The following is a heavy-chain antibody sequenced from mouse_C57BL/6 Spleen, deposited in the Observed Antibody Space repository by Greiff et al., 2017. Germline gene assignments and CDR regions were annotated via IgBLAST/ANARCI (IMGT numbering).Heavy chain of an antibody. V-gene: IGHV1-69*01. J-gene: IGHJ2*01. CDR1: GYTFTSYW. CDR3: ARGGLRRRGFDY. D-gene: IGHD2-4*01. CDR2: IDPSDSYT. Sequence: VQLQQPGAELVMPGASVKLSCKASGYTFTSYWMHWVKQRPGQGLEWIGEIDPSDSYTNYNQKFKGKSTLTVDKSSSTAYMQLSSLTSEDSAVYYCARGGLRRRGFDYWGQGTTRTVSS.